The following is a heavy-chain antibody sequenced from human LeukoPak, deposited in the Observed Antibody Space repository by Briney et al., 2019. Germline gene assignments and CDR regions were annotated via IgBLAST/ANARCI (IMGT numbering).Heavy chain of an antibody. CDR2: ISSSGSTI. J-gene: IGHJ6*03. CDR1: GFTFSDYY. D-gene: IGHD3-16*02. CDR3: ARLTFGGVIVTYYYYMDV. V-gene: IGHV3-11*04. Sequence: GGSLRLSCAASGFTFSDYYMSWIRQAPGKGLEWVSYISSSGSTIYYADSVKGRFTISRDNAKNSLYLQMNSLRAEDTAVYYCARLTFGGVIVTYYYYMDVWGKGTTVTISS.